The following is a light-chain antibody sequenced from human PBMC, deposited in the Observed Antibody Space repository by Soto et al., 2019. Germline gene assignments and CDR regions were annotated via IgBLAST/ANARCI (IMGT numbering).Light chain of an antibody. CDR1: QSVSSSY. CDR3: QHYGSSPPEST. V-gene: IGKV3-20*01. CDR2: DAS. Sequence: EIVLTQSPGTLSLSPGERATLSCRASQSVSSSYLAWYQQKPGQAPRLLIYDASRRGTDIPDRFSGTGSGTDFTLTIRRLELEDFAVYYCQHYGSSPPESTFGQGTRLESK. J-gene: IGKJ5*01.